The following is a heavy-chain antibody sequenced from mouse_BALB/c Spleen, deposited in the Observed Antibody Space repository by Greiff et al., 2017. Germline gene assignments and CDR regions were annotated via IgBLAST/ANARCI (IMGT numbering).Heavy chain of an antibody. J-gene: IGHJ2*01. D-gene: IGHD2-4*01. CDR3: ARHTRSTMISYFDY. CDR1: GFSLSTSGMG. Sequence: QVTLKESGPGILQPSQTLSLTCSFSGFSLSTSGMGVGWIRQPSGKGLEWLAHIWWDDDKRYNPALKSRLTISKDTSSNQVFLKIASVDTADTATYYCARHTRSTMISYFDYWGQGTTLTVSS. CDR2: IWWDDDK. V-gene: IGHV8-8*01.